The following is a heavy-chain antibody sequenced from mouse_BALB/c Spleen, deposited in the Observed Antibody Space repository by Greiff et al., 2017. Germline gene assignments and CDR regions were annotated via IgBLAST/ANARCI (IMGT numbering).Heavy chain of an antibody. CDR2: ISSGSSTI. D-gene: IGHD2-14*01. J-gene: IGHJ2*01. V-gene: IGHV5-17*02. CDR1: GFTFSSFG. CDR3: AREGCYYRYEGGFDD. Sequence: EVQLVESGGGLVQPGGSRTLSCAASGFTFSSFGMHWVRQAPAKGLEWVAYISSGSSTIYYADTVKGRFTISRDKPKNTLFLQMTSLRSEDTAMYYCAREGCYYRYEGGFDDWGPGTTLTVSS.